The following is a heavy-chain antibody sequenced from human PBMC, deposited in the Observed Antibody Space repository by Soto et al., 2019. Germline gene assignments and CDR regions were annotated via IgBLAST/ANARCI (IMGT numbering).Heavy chain of an antibody. D-gene: IGHD6-19*01. Sequence: ASVKVSCKASGYTFTSYYMHWVRQAPGQGLEWMGIINPSGGSTSYAQKFQGRVTMTRDTSTSTVYMELSSLRSEDTAVYYCARGGHRIAVAGTGGYWYFDLWGRGTLVTVSS. V-gene: IGHV1-46*01. CDR1: GYTFTSYY. CDR2: INPSGGST. CDR3: ARGGHRIAVAGTGGYWYFDL. J-gene: IGHJ2*01.